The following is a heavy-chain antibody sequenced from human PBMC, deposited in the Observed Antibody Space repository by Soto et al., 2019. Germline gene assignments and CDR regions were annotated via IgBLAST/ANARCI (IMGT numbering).Heavy chain of an antibody. CDR2: ISSSSSYI. Sequence: GGSLRLSCAASGFTFSSYSMNWVRQAPGKGLEWVSSISSSSSYIYYADSVKGRFTISRDNAKNSLYLQMNSLRAEDTAVYYCARDGYCSGGSCYPDAFDIWGQGTMVTVSS. J-gene: IGHJ3*02. D-gene: IGHD2-15*01. CDR3: ARDGYCSGGSCYPDAFDI. CDR1: GFTFSSYS. V-gene: IGHV3-21*01.